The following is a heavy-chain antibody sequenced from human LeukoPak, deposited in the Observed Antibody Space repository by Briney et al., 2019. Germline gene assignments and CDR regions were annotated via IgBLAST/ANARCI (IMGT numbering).Heavy chain of an antibody. Sequence: SGTLSLTCAVSGGSFSSNKWWSWVRQPPGKGLEWIGEINHSESTNYNPSLKSRVTISIDKSKNQFSLKLSSVTAADTAVYYCARGSYSSGWDRDYYYMDVWGKGTTVIISS. CDR3: ARGSYSSGWDRDYYYMDV. CDR2: INHSEST. V-gene: IGHV4-4*02. CDR1: GGSFSSNKW. D-gene: IGHD6-19*01. J-gene: IGHJ6*03.